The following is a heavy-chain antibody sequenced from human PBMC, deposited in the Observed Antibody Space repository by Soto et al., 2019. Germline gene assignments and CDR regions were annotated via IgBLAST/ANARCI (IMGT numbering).Heavy chain of an antibody. CDR2: INHSGST. J-gene: IGHJ6*04. Sequence: TLSLTCTVSGGSISSYYWSWIRQPPGKGLEWIGYINHSGSTNYNPSLKSRVTISVDTSKNQFSLKLSSVTAADTAVYYFARGLRGVVLKRRRAGRDVWGKGTTVPVSS. CDR3: ARGLRGVVLKRRRAGRDV. CDR1: GGSISSYY. D-gene: IGHD1-1*01. V-gene: IGHV4-59*12.